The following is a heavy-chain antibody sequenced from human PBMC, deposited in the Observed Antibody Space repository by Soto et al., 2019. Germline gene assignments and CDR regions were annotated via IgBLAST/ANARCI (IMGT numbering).Heavy chain of an antibody. V-gene: IGHV3-21*01. J-gene: IGHJ6*02. Sequence: EVQLVESGGGLVKPGGSLRLYCAGSGFIFSSYDMNWVRQAPGKGLEWFSSIRSSSTYRYYADSVKGRFTISRDNAQNSLHLQMDSLRPEDTAVYYCAREGGYCTSTTCYDYGMDVWGQGTTVIVSS. CDR1: GFIFSSYD. CDR3: AREGGYCTSTTCYDYGMDV. CDR2: IRSSSTYR. D-gene: IGHD2-2*01.